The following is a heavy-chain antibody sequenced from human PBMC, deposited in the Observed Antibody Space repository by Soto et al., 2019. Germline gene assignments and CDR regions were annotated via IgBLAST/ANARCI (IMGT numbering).Heavy chain of an antibody. CDR3: ARVSLDYYDSSTPDAFDI. CDR1: GYAFTGYY. CDR2: INPNSGGT. Sequence: ASVKVSCKAAGYAFTGYYMHWVRQAPGQGLEWMGWINPNSGGTNYAQKFQGRVTMTRDTSISTAYMELSRLRSDDTAVYYCARVSLDYYDSSTPDAFDIWGQGTMVTVS. V-gene: IGHV1-2*02. J-gene: IGHJ3*02. D-gene: IGHD3-22*01.